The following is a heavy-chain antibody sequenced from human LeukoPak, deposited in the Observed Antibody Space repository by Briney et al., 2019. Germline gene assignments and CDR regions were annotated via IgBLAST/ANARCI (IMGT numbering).Heavy chain of an antibody. V-gene: IGHV3-9*01. J-gene: IGHJ4*02. CDR2: ISWNSGSI. D-gene: IGHD3-10*01. Sequence: GGSLRLSCAASGFTFSSYWMHWVRQAPGKGLEWVSGISWNSGSIGYADSVKGRFTISRDNAKNSLYLQMNSLRAEDTALYYCAKDIYGSGSYSFDYWGQGTLVTVSS. CDR1: GFTFSSYW. CDR3: AKDIYGSGSYSFDY.